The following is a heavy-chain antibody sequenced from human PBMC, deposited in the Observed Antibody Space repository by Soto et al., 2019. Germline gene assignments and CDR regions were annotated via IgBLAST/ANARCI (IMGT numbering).Heavy chain of an antibody. CDR1: GFTVSSNH. D-gene: IGHD4-4*01. J-gene: IGHJ4*02. CDR2: IYRGGGT. V-gene: IGHV3-53*01. CDR3: AGHGRNSV. Sequence: EVQLVESGGGLTQPGGSLRLSCAVSGFTVSSNHVSWVRQATGEGLEWVSIIYRGGGTYYADSVKGRFAISRDNSKDPVYLQMHSLSTEDTAVYYCAGHGRNSVWGQGTLVTVSS.